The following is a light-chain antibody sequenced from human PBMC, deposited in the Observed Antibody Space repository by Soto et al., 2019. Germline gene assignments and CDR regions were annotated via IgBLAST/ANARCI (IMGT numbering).Light chain of an antibody. CDR3: QKYNSYPWT. CDR2: GAS. J-gene: IGKJ1*01. CDR1: QSISNG. V-gene: IGKV3D-15*01. Sequence: TQSPSSLSASVAARVTLTGRASQSISNGLSWYQQKPGQAPTLLIYGASNRDTGIPARFSGSGSGTDFTLTISRLEPDDFAAYSCQKYNSYPWTFGQGTKVDIK.